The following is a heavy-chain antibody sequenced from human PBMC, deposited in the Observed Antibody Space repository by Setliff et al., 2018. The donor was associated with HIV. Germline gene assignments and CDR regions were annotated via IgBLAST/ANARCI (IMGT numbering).Heavy chain of an antibody. J-gene: IGHJ4*02. CDR3: VNPSGAMGDFDS. V-gene: IGHV4-34*01. CDR1: DDPISSYY. D-gene: IGHD3-16*01. Sequence: PSETLSLTCYVTDDPISSYYWSWIRQSPGKGLEWIGEINHIGSTNYNPSLKSRVFISVDTSKNQFSLQLTSVTAADTAVYYCVNPSGAMGDFDSWGQGTLVTVSS. CDR2: INHIGST.